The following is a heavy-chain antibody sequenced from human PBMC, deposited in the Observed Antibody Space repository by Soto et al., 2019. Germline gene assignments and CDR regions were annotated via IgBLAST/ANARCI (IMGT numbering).Heavy chain of an antibody. J-gene: IGHJ4*02. V-gene: IGHV1-69*01. CDR3: ARATPHLYGDYAFDY. CDR1: GGTFSSYA. D-gene: IGHD4-17*01. CDR2: IIPIFGTA. Sequence: VSCKASGGTFSSYAISWVRQAPGQGLEWMGGIIPIFGTANYAQKFQGRVTITADESTSTAYMELSSLRSEDTAVYYCARATPHLYGDYAFDYWGQGTLVTVSS.